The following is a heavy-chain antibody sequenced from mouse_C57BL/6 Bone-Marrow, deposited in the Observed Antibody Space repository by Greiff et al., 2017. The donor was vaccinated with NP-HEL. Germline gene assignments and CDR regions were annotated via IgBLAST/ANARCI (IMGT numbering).Heavy chain of an antibody. CDR1: GFSLTSYG. CDR2: IWRGGST. D-gene: IGHD1-1*01. CDR3: AKNFYYGSIHWYFDV. Sequence: VQLQESGPGLVQPSQSLSITCTVSGFSLTSYGVHWVRQSPGKGLEWLGVIWRGGSTDYNAAFMSRLSITKDNSKSQVFFKMNSLQADDTAIYYCAKNFYYGSIHWYFDVWGTGTTVTVSS. J-gene: IGHJ1*03. V-gene: IGHV2-5*01.